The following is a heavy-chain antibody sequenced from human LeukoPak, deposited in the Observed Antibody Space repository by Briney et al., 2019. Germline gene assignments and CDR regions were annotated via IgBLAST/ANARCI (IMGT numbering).Heavy chain of an antibody. CDR3: AREDYCTSTSCYPGV. Sequence: SETLSLTCTVSGGSISSGGYYWSWIRQPPGKGLEWIGYIYHSGSTYYNPSLKSRVIISVDTSKNQFSLKLRFLTAADTAVYYCAREDYCTSTSCYPGVWGQGALVTVSS. CDR2: IYHSGST. D-gene: IGHD2-2*01. CDR1: GGSISSGGYY. V-gene: IGHV4-30-2*01. J-gene: IGHJ4*02.